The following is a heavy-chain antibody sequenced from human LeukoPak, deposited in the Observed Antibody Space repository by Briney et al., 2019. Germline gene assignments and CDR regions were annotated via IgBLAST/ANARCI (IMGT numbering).Heavy chain of an antibody. V-gene: IGHV3-21*01. Sequence: GGSLRLSCAASGFTFSSYSMNWVRQAPGKGLEWVSSISSSSSYIYYADSVKGRFTISRDSAKNSLYLQMNSLRAEDTAVYYCARDLTYSSSSAFDIWGQGTMVTVSS. J-gene: IGHJ3*02. CDR3: ARDLTYSSSSAFDI. CDR1: GFTFSSYS. D-gene: IGHD6-13*01. CDR2: ISSSSSYI.